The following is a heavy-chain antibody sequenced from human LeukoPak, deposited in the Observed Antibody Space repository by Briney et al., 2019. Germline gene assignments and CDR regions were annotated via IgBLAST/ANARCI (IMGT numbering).Heavy chain of an antibody. CDR2: IIPIFGTA. V-gene: IGHV1-69*05. J-gene: IGHJ4*02. CDR3: AHIKGYYFDY. Sequence: GAPVKVSCKASGGTFSSYAISWVRQAPGQGLEWMGGIIPIFGTANYAQKFQGRVTITTDESTSTAYMELSSLRSEDTAVYYCAHIKGYYFDYWGQGTLVTVSS. CDR1: GGTFSSYA.